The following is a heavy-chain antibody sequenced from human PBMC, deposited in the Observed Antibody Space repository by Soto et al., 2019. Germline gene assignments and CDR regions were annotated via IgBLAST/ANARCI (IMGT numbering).Heavy chain of an antibody. CDR1: GYTFTTYN. V-gene: IGHV1-2*04. D-gene: IGHD4-17*01. J-gene: IGHJ4*02. Sequence: PSGKVSCKGSGYTFTTYNINWVRQAPGQGLEWMGWINPNTGATNYAQKFQGWVTLTRDTSVTTAYMEVSRLTSGDTAVYFCARSVTTHLAADFWGQGTLVTVSS. CDR3: ARSVTTHLAADF. CDR2: INPNTGAT.